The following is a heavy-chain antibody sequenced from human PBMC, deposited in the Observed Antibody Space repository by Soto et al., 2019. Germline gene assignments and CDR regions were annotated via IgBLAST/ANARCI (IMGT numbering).Heavy chain of an antibody. Sequence: PSSSLTLTCTVASLSGASDSLRWMSEAAGAGLDWIGYIYYSGSTNYNPSLKSRVTISVDTSKNHFSLKLSSVTAADTAVYYCARDRGYCTNGVCYTPGGFDPWGQGTLVTVSS. CDR3: ARDRGYCTNGVCYTPGGFDP. D-gene: IGHD2-8*01. CDR2: IYYSGST. CDR1: SLSGASDS. J-gene: IGHJ5*02. V-gene: IGHV4-59*02.